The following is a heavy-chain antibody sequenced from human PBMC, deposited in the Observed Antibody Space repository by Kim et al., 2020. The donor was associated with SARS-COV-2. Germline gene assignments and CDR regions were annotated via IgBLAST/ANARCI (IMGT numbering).Heavy chain of an antibody. CDR2: IYYSGST. Sequence: SETLSLTCTVSGGSISSSSYYWGWIRQPPGKGLEWIGSIYYSGSTYYNPSLKGRVTISVDTSKNQFSLKLSPVTAADTAVYYCARHGYSSSGPNWFDPWGQGTLVTVSS. CDR3: ARHGYSSSGPNWFDP. V-gene: IGHV4-39*01. D-gene: IGHD3-22*01. J-gene: IGHJ5*02. CDR1: GGSISSSSYY.